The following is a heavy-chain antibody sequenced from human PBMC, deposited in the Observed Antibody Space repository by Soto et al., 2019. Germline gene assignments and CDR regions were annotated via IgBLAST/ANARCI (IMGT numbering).Heavy chain of an antibody. Sequence: HVQLRQWGAGLLKPSDTLSLTCAVYGESLNYYYWSWIRQAPGKGLEWIGEFYQGGSTHYNPSVKSRVTISVDLSSQQFSLKLTSVTAADTATYYCARGMWPDRFSNWGQRTLVTVSS. CDR1: GESLNYYY. J-gene: IGHJ4*02. V-gene: IGHV4-34*01. D-gene: IGHD3-22*01. CDR3: ARGMWPDRFSN. CDR2: FYQGGST.